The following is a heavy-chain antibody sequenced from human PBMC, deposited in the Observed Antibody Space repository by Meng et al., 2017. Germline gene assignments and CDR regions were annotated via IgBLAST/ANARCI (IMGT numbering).Heavy chain of an antibody. Sequence: ESLKISCTVSGGSISSYCWSWIRQPPGKGLEWIGYIYYSGSTNYNPSLKSRVTISVDTSKNQFSLKLSSVTAADTAVYYCARSSRLDSSGWYGAFDIWGQGTMVTVSS. CDR2: IYYSGST. CDR1: GGSISSYC. D-gene: IGHD6-19*01. J-gene: IGHJ3*02. V-gene: IGHV4-59*01. CDR3: ARSSRLDSSGWYGAFDI.